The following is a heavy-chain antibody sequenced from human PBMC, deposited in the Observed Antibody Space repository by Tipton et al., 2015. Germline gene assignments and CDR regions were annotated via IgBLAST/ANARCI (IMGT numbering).Heavy chain of an antibody. CDR3: ARSGGYGWDH. D-gene: IGHD5-12*01. CDR2: IWYDGSNK. J-gene: IGHJ4*02. Sequence: SLRLSCAASGFTFSNYGMHWVRQAPGKGLEWVAVIWYDGSNKYYEDSVKGRFTISRDNSRNRLYLQMNSLRPEDTAVYYCARSGGYGWDHWGQGTLVTVSS. V-gene: IGHV3-33*08. CDR1: GFTFSNYG.